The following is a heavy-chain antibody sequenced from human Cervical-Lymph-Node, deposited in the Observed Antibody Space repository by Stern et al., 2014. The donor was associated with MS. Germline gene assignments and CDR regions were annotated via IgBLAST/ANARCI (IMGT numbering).Heavy chain of an antibody. CDR2: IKQDGSEK. Sequence: VQLVESGGGLAQPGGSLRLSCAASGLSFSDYWMSWVRQAPGKGLEWVAYIKQDGSEKYYLDSVKGRFTISRDNTKNSLSLQMNSLRAEDTAFYYCARGRDYFGPWGKGTLVTVSS. CDR3: ARGRDYFGP. CDR1: GLSFSDYW. V-gene: IGHV3-7*01. J-gene: IGHJ4*02.